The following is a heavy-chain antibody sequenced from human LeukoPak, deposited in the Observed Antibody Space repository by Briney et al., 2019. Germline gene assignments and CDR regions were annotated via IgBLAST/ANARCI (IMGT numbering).Heavy chain of an antibody. V-gene: IGHV3-21*01. Sequence: GSLRLSCAASGFTFSSYSMNWVHQAPGKGLEWVSSISSSSSYIYYADSVKGRFTISRDNAKNSLYLQMNSLRAEDTAVYYCARVGNYYDSSGYYYIGYYFDYWGQGTLVTVSS. J-gene: IGHJ4*02. D-gene: IGHD3-22*01. CDR3: ARVGNYYDSSGYYYIGYYFDY. CDR1: GFTFSSYS. CDR2: ISSSSSYI.